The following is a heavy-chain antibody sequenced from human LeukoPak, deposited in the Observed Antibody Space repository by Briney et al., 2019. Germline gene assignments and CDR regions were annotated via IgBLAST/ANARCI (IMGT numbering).Heavy chain of an antibody. D-gene: IGHD1-26*01. J-gene: IGHJ3*02. CDR3: ATPYSGGYHGLDI. CDR2: IYYSGST. Sequence: SETLSLTRTVSGGSISSNKYYWGWIRQPPGKGLEWIGSIYYSGSTYYNPSLKSRVTISVDTSKNQFSLKLSSVTAADTAVYYCATPYSGGYHGLDIWGQGTMVTVSS. V-gene: IGHV4-39*01. CDR1: GGSISSNKYY.